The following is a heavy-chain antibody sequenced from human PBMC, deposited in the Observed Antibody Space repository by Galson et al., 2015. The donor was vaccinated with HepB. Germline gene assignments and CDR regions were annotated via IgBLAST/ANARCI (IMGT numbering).Heavy chain of an antibody. CDR3: ARDGMYNDFWSTYLSRPHYYGMDV. J-gene: IGHJ6*02. CDR1: GYTLIRYA. D-gene: IGHD3-3*01. V-gene: IGHV1-3*01. Sequence: SVKVSCKASGYTLIRYAMHWVRQAPGHRLEWMGWINADNGDTKYSQKFQGRVTITRDTSASTAYMELSSLRSEDTAVYYCARDGMYNDFWSTYLSRPHYYGMDVWGQGTTVTVSS. CDR2: INADNGDT.